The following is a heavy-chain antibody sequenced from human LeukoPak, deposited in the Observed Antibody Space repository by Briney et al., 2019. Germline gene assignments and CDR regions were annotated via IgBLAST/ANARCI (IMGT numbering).Heavy chain of an antibody. Sequence: PGGPLRLSCAASGFTFSSYGMHWVRQAPGKGLEWVAFIRYDGSNKYYADSVKGRFTISRDNSKNTLYLQMNSLRAEDTAVYYCAKGIGDYGAPFDYWGQGTLVTVSS. J-gene: IGHJ4*02. CDR1: GFTFSSYG. CDR3: AKGIGDYGAPFDY. D-gene: IGHD4-17*01. V-gene: IGHV3-30*02. CDR2: IRYDGSNK.